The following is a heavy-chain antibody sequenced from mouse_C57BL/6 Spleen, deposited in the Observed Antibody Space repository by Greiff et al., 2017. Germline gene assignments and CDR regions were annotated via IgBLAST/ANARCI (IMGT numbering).Heavy chain of an antibody. CDR3: TRGGTDAMDY. CDR1: GYTFTDYE. Sequence: VQLQQSGAELVRPGASVTLSCKASGYTFTDYEMHWVKQTPVHGLEWIGAIDPETGGTAYNQKFKGKAILTADKSSSTAYMELRSLTSEDSAVYYCTRGGTDAMDYWGQGISVTVSS. V-gene: IGHV1-15*01. D-gene: IGHD4-1*01. J-gene: IGHJ4*01. CDR2: IDPETGGT.